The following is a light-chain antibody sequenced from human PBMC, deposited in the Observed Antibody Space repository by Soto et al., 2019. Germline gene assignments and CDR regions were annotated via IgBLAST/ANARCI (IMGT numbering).Light chain of an antibody. J-gene: IGLJ1*01. CDR2: EVT. CDR3: CSYARSSALPFV. Sequence: QSALTQPASVSGSPGQSITISCTGSSSDVVSYNLVSWYQQHPGKAPKLMIYEVTKRPSGVSNRFSGSKSGNTASLTISGLQAEDEADYYCCSYARSSALPFVFGTGTKLTVL. CDR1: SSDVVSYNL. V-gene: IGLV2-23*01.